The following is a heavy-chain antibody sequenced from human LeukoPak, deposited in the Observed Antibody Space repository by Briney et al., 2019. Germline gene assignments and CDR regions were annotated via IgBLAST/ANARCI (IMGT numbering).Heavy chain of an antibody. V-gene: IGHV1-2*02. CDR2: TNPNSGGT. Sequence: ASVKVSCKASGYTFTGYYMHWVRQAPGQGLEWMGWTNPNSGGTNYAQKFQGRVTMTRDTSISTAYMELSRLRSDDTAVYYCARGGRGYSSSWYNDFDYWGQGTLVTVSS. D-gene: IGHD6-13*01. CDR3: ARGGRGYSSSWYNDFDY. J-gene: IGHJ4*02. CDR1: GYTFTGYY.